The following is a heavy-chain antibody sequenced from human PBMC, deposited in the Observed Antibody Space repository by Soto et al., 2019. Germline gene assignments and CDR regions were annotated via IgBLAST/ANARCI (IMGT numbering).Heavy chain of an antibody. J-gene: IGHJ5*02. D-gene: IGHD3-10*01. V-gene: IGHV3-30*18. Sequence: QVQLVESGGGVVQPGRSLRLSCAASGFTFSSYGMHWVCQAPGKGLEWVAVISYDGSNKYYADSVKGRFTISRDNSKNTLYLQMNSLRAEDTAVYYCAKDKFYGSGSYSPYNWFDPWGQGTLVTVSS. CDR1: GFTFSSYG. CDR3: AKDKFYGSGSYSPYNWFDP. CDR2: ISYDGSNK.